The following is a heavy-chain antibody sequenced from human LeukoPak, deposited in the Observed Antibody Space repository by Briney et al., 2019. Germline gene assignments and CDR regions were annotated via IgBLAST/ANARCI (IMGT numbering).Heavy chain of an antibody. J-gene: IGHJ6*03. D-gene: IGHD1-1*01. Sequence: SDTLSLTCAVYGGSFSGYYWSWIRQPPGKGLEWFGEIYHSGSTNYNPSLKSRVPISVDTSNNQFSLKLSSVTAADAAVYYCASQVRLERRYYYYSLDVWGKGTTVTVSS. CDR1: GGSFSGYY. V-gene: IGHV4-34*01. CDR2: IYHSGST. CDR3: ASQVRLERRYYYYSLDV.